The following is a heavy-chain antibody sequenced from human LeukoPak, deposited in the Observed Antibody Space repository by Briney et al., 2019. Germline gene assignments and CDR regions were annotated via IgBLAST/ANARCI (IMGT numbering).Heavy chain of an antibody. CDR2: INPNSGGT. Sequence: GASVKVSCKASGYTFSGYNMHWVRQAPGQGLEWMGWINPNSGGTNYAQKFQGRVTMTRDTSISTAYMELSRLRSDDTAVYYCAREGQDLYSSSWYVWFDPWGQGTLVTVSS. CDR1: GYTFSGYN. J-gene: IGHJ5*02. V-gene: IGHV1-2*02. D-gene: IGHD6-13*01. CDR3: AREGQDLYSSSWYVWFDP.